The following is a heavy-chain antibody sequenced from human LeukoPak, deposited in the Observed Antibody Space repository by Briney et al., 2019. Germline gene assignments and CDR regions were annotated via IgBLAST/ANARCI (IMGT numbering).Heavy chain of an antibody. D-gene: IGHD6-6*01. CDR1: GFTFSSYA. CDR3: ARDWGIASRPCFDK. CDR2: ISVRGGST. V-gene: IGHV3-23*01. Sequence: GGSLRLSCAASGFTFSSYAMTWVRQVPGKGLEWVSVISVRGGSTYYADSVKGRLTISRDDSKNTLYLQMNSLRAEDTAVYYCARDWGIASRPCFDKWSLGTLVTVSS. J-gene: IGHJ4*02.